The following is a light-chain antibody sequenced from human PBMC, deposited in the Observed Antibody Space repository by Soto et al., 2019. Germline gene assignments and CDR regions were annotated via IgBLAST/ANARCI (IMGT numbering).Light chain of an antibody. V-gene: IGKV1-5*03. CDR2: KAS. Sequence: DIQMTQSPSTLSASVGDRVTITCRASQSVSSWLAWYQQKPGKAPKLLIYKASSLESGVPSRFSGSGSGTKFTPTISRLQLDDFAIYYRQHYNISPLTFGGGTKVE. J-gene: IGKJ4*01. CDR1: QSVSSW. CDR3: QHYNISPLT.